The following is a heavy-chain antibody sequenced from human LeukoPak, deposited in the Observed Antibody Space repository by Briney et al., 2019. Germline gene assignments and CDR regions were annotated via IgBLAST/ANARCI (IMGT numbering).Heavy chain of an antibody. CDR2: ISISSSTI. V-gene: IGHV3-48*01. Sequence: GGSLRLSCAASGFTFSSFGMNWVRQAPGKGLEWISYISISSSTIYYADPVKGRFTISRDNAKNSLYLQMNSLRAEDTAVYYCAKDIVVVTSGSNAFDIWGQGTTVTVSS. D-gene: IGHD2-21*02. CDR1: GFTFSSFG. CDR3: AKDIVVVTSGSNAFDI. J-gene: IGHJ3*02.